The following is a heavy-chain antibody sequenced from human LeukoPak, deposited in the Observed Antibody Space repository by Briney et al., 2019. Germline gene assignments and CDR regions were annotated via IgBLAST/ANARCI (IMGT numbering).Heavy chain of an antibody. CDR3: AGRGYSYGYRYYYYGMDV. Sequence: PSETLSLTCTVSGGSISSYYWSWIRQPPGKGLEWIGYIYYSGSTNYNPSLKSRVTISVDTSKNQFSLKPSSVTAADTAVYYCAGRGYSYGYRYYYYGMDVWGQGTTVTVSS. J-gene: IGHJ6*02. CDR2: IYYSGST. V-gene: IGHV4-59*01. D-gene: IGHD5-18*01. CDR1: GGSISSYY.